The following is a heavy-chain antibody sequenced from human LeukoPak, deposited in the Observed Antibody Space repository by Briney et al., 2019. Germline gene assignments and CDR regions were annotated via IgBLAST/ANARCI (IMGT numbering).Heavy chain of an antibody. V-gene: IGHV3-23*01. CDR2: TGGNGGGT. D-gene: IGHD2-15*01. Sequence: GGSLRLSCRASGFTFSDYAMSWVRQTPGKGLEWVSSTGGNGGGTSLADSVKGRFSISSDNSKNTLYLQMNSLRAEDTATYYCAKDHSGPAWYYYGMDVWGQGTTVTVSS. J-gene: IGHJ6*02. CDR3: AKDHSGPAWYYYGMDV. CDR1: GFTFSDYA.